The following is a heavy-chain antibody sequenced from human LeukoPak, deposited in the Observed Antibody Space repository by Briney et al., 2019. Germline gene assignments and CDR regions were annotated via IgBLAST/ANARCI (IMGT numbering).Heavy chain of an antibody. D-gene: IGHD6-19*01. CDR3: ARFRSSGWYYFDS. CDR1: GGSVSKNTYH. Sequence: SLTCTVSGGSVSKNTYHWGWVXQPPGXGLEXIAYIYYIGNTNYNPSLKSRSTISINTSKNQFSLTLSSVTAADTAVYYCARFRSSGWYYFDSWGQGMPVSVSS. J-gene: IGHJ4*02. V-gene: IGHV4-61*05. CDR2: IYYIGNT.